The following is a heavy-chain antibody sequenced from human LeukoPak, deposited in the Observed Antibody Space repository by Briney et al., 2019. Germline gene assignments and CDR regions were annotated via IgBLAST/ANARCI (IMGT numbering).Heavy chain of an antibody. V-gene: IGHV1-2*02. CDR1: GYTFTGYY. D-gene: IGHD3-3*01. CDR2: INPNSGGT. CDR3: ARDRENFWSGYYDGYYYYMDV. J-gene: IGHJ6*03. Sequence: ASVKVSCKASGYTFTGYYMHWVRQPPGQGLEWMGWINPNSGGTNYAQKFQGRVTMTRDTSISTAYMELSRLRSDDTAVYYCARDRENFWSGYYDGYYYYMDVWGKGTTVTVSS.